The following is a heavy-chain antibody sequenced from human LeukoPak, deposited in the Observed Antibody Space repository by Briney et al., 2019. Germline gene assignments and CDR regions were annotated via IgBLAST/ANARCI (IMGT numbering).Heavy chain of an antibody. V-gene: IGHV4-59*11. Sequence: SETLSLTCTVSGGSISGQYWSWIRQPPGKGLEWIGYIYYSGSTNYNPSLKSRVTISVDTSKNQFSLKLSSVTAADTAVYYCARRRGYSYGYDYWGQGTLVTVSS. CDR1: GGSISGQY. D-gene: IGHD5-18*01. CDR3: ARRRGYSYGYDY. J-gene: IGHJ4*02. CDR2: IYYSGST.